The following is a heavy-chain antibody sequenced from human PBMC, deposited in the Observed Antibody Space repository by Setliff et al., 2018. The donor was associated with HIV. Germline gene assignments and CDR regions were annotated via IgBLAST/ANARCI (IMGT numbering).Heavy chain of an antibody. CDR2: MNPNSGDS. V-gene: IGHV1-2*06. J-gene: IGHJ4*02. Sequence: ASVKVSCKTSGYTFTAYYIHWVRQAPGQGLEWMGRMNPNSGDSNYAQKFQGRVTMTRDTSITTGYMDLSGLTPDDTAVYYCARDLVGCSSIGCLFDYWGQGTLVTVSS. CDR3: ARDLVGCSSIGCLFDY. D-gene: IGHD2-2*01. CDR1: GYTFTAYY.